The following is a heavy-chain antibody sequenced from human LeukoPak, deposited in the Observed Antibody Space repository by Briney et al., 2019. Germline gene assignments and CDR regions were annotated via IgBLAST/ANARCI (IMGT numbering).Heavy chain of an antibody. CDR1: GFIFSRHW. D-gene: IGHD2-15*01. V-gene: IGHV3-7*03. Sequence: GGSLRLSCAASGFIFSRHWMYWVRQAPGKGLEWVANIKQDGSAKPYVDSVKGRFTISRDNAKNSLFLQMNSLRVEDTAVYYCARDNGWSADFWGQGTLVTVSS. J-gene: IGHJ4*02. CDR3: ARDNGWSADF. CDR2: IKQDGSAK.